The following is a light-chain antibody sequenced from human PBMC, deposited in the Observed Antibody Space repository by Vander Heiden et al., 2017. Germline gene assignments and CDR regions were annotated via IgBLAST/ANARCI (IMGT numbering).Light chain of an antibody. CDR3: MQATHWPYT. Sequence: DIVMTQSPLSLPVTPGQPASISCRSSQSLVFSDGNNYLDWYHQSPGQSPQRQIYWVSDRDSGVPDRFSGSGSGTDFTLKISRVEAEDVGVYFCMQATHWPYTFGQGTKLEI. CDR2: WVS. V-gene: IGKV2-30*01. CDR1: QSLVFSDGNNY. J-gene: IGKJ2*01.